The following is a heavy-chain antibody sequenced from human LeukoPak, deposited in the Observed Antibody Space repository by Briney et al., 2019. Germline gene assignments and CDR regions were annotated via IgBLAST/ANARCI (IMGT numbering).Heavy chain of an antibody. CDR3: ARVRRGFGYYFDY. J-gene: IGHJ4*02. CDR1: GGSISSSSYY. Sequence: SETLSLTCTVSGGSISSSSYYWGWIRQPPGQGLEWIGSIYYSGSTYYNPSLKSRVTISVDTSKDQFSLKLSSVTAADTAVYYCARVRRGFGYYFDYWGQGTLVTVSS. V-gene: IGHV4-39*07. CDR2: IYYSGST. D-gene: IGHD3-16*01.